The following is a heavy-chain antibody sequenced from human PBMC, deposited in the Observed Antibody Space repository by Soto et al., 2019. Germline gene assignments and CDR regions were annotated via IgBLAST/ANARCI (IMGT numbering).Heavy chain of an antibody. CDR3: ARGFGRNSVSKARDPVDL. CDR1: GYTFTGYY. Sequence: QVQLVQSEAEVRQPGASVKVSCTASGYTFTGYYLHWLRQAPGQGLEWMGWINHTSGGRRYAQTFQGWVTVTRDTSNRTAYMEVTSLKFDDTAVYCCARGFGRNSVSKARDPVDLWGQGTGVTVSS. D-gene: IGHD1-26*01. CDR2: INHTSGGR. J-gene: IGHJ3*01. V-gene: IGHV1-2*04.